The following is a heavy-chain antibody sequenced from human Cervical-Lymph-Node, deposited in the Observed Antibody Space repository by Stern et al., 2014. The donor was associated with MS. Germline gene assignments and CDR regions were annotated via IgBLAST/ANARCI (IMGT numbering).Heavy chain of an antibody. CDR2: IDVNGDT. Sequence: QLQLQESGPGLVKPSETLSLTCTVSGDSIRGYFWNWIRQPPGQPLEWIGNIDVNGDTNLNPSLTSQVTISMDASRNQFSLKLRSVTAADTAVYYCAGQADWLLSWFDPWGQGTLVTVSS. CDR3: AGQADWLLSWFDP. V-gene: IGHV4-59*01. CDR1: GDSIRGYF. D-gene: IGHD3-9*01. J-gene: IGHJ5*02.